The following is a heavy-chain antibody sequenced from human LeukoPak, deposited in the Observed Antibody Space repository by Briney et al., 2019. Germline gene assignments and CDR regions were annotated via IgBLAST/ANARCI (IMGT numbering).Heavy chain of an antibody. CDR2: IYSGGNT. J-gene: IGHJ5*02. CDR3: AKTIVGVTNWLDP. D-gene: IGHD1-26*01. Sequence: QTGGSLRLSCAASGFTVSSNYISWVRQAPGKGLEWVSVIYSGGNTYYADSVKGRFTISSDNSKNTLYLQMNSLRAEDTAVYYCAKTIVGVTNWLDPWGQGTLVTVSS. CDR1: GFTVSSNY. V-gene: IGHV3-53*01.